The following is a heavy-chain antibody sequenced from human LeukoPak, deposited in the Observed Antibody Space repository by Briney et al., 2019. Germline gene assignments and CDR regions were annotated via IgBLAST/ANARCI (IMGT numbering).Heavy chain of an antibody. CDR3: AKDSLATLYDSSGYIDY. CDR1: GFTFDDYA. Sequence: PGGSLRLSCAASGFTFDDYAMHWVRQAPGKGLEWVSGISWNSGSIGYADSVKGRFTISRDNAKNSLYLQMNSLRAEDTALYYCAKDSLATLYDSSGYIDYWGQGTLVTVSS. CDR2: ISWNSGSI. D-gene: IGHD3-22*01. V-gene: IGHV3-9*01. J-gene: IGHJ4*02.